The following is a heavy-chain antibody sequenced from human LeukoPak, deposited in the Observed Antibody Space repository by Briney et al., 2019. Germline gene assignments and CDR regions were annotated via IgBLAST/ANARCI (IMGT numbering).Heavy chain of an antibody. CDR3: AKDLLRYFDWSKDY. CDR2: ISGSGGST. CDR1: GFTFSSYA. Sequence: PGGSLRLSCAASGFTFSSYAMSWVRQAPGKGLEWVSAISGSGGSTYYADSVKGRFTISRDNSKNTLYLQMNILRAEDTAVYYCAKDLLRYFDWSKDYWGQGTLVTVSS. D-gene: IGHD3-9*01. V-gene: IGHV3-23*01. J-gene: IGHJ4*02.